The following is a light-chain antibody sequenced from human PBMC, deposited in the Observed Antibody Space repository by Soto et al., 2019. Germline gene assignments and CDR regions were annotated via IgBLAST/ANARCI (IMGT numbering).Light chain of an antibody. CDR2: EGS. Sequence: QSALTQPASVSGSPGQSITISCTGTSSDVGSYNLVSWYQQHPGKAPKLMIYEGSKRPSGVSNRFSGSKSGNTASLTISGLQAEDGAYYYCCSYAGSSTLEVFGTGTKLTVL. J-gene: IGLJ1*01. CDR3: CSYAGSSTLEV. V-gene: IGLV2-23*01. CDR1: SSDVGSYNL.